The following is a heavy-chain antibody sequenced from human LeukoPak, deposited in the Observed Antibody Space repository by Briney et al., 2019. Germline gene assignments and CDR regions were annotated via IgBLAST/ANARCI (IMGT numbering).Heavy chain of an antibody. V-gene: IGHV1-8*01. Sequence: ASVKVSCKASGYTLTSYDINWVRQATGQGLEWMGWMNPNSGNTGYAQKFQGRVTMTRNTSISTAYMELSSLRSEDTAVYYCAREYSSSWSDWFDPWGQGTLVTVSS. D-gene: IGHD6-13*01. J-gene: IGHJ5*02. CDR3: AREYSSSWSDWFDP. CDR1: GYTLTSYD. CDR2: MNPNSGNT.